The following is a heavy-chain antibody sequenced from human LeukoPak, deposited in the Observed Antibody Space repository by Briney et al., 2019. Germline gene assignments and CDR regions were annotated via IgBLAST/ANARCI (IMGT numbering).Heavy chain of an antibody. CDR2: ICGSGGST. V-gene: IGHV3-23*01. CDR1: GFTLSSYT. J-gene: IGHJ3*02. CDR3: ANGLAFDM. Sequence: GGSPRLSPADSGFTLSSYTMRSVSQAPGERLERVSAICGSGGSTYYADSVKGRFTISRDNAKNTLYLQMNSLRAEDTAVYYCANGLAFDMWGQGTMVTVSS.